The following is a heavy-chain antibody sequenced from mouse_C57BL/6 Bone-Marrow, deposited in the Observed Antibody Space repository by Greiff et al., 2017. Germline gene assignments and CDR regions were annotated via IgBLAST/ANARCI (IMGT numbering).Heavy chain of an antibody. CDR1: GFTFSDYY. V-gene: IGHV5-12*01. CDR2: ISNGGGST. CDR3: ARQGRVTAGAFDD. D-gene: IGHD2-2*01. J-gene: IGHJ2*01. Sequence: EVQGVESGGGLVQPGGSLKLSCAASGFTFSDYYMYWVRQTPEKRLEWVAYISNGGGSTYYPDTVKGRFTISRDNAKNTLYLQMSRLKSEDTAMYYCARQGRVTAGAFDDWGQGTTLTVSS.